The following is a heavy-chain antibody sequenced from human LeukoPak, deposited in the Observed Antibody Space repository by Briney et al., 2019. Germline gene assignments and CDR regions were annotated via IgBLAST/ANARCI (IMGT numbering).Heavy chain of an antibody. CDR2: IYYSGST. D-gene: IGHD1-7*01. J-gene: IGHJ4*02. V-gene: IGHV4-31*03. Sequence: SETLSLTCTVSGGSISSGAYYWSWIRQHPGKGLEWIGYIYYSGSTYYNPSLKSRVTISVDMSKNQFSLNLNSVIDADTAVYYCARVELWPTAQFDYWGQGTLVTVSS. CDR1: GGSISSGAYY. CDR3: ARVELWPTAQFDY.